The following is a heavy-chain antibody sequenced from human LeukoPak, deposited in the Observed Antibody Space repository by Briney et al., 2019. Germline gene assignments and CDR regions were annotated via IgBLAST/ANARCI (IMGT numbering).Heavy chain of an antibody. J-gene: IGHJ5*02. CDR2: INPNSGGA. V-gene: IGHV1-2*02. D-gene: IGHD2-15*01. CDR3: AREEVYCSGGSCYSVHNWFDP. Sequence: GASVKVSCKASGYTFTGYYMHWVRQAPGQGLEWMGWINPNSGGANYAQKFQGRVTMTRDTSISTAYMELSRLRSDDTAVYYCAREEVYCSGGSCYSVHNWFDPWGQGTLVTVSS. CDR1: GYTFTGYY.